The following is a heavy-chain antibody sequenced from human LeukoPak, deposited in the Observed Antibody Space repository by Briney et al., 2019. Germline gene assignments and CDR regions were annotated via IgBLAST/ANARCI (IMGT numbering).Heavy chain of an antibody. CDR1: GGTFSSYA. CDR3: ARESPEQGGNEGYFDY. CDR2: IIPIFGTA. J-gene: IGHJ4*02. Sequence: ASVKVSCKASGGTFSSYAISWVRQAPGQGLEWMGGIIPIFGTANYAQKFQGRVTITADESTSTAYMELSSLRSEDTAVYYCARESPEQGGNEGYFDYWGQGTLVTVSS. V-gene: IGHV1-69*13. D-gene: IGHD1-1*01.